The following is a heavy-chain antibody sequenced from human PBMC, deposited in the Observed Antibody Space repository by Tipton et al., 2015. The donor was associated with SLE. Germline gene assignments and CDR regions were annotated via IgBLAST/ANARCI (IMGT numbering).Heavy chain of an antibody. CDR1: AFSFHSYV. J-gene: IGHJ6*03. V-gene: IGHV3-30*04. CDR3: VRKGGYTSDVKYYYMDV. CDR2: ISFDGNTK. D-gene: IGHD1-1*01. Sequence: SLRLFCAASAFSFHSYVVHWVRQAPGKGLDGVAVISFDGNTKYYADSVRGRFTISRDNSKNTLFLQMNGLRAEDTAVYHCVRKGGYTSDVKYYYMDVWGKGTTVTVSS.